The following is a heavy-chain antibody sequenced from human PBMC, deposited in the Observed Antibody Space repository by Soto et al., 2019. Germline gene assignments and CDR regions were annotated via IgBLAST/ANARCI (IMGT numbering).Heavy chain of an antibody. CDR2: IIPIFGTA. J-gene: IGHJ6*02. D-gene: IGHD6-6*01. Sequence: ASVKVSCKASGGTFSSYAISWVRQAPGQGLEWMGGIIPIFGTANYAQKFQGRVAITADESTSTAYMELSSLRSEDTAVYYCARDGVLGSSFMYGMNVWDQGPTVTVCS. V-gene: IGHV1-69*13. CDR3: ARDGVLGSSFMYGMNV. CDR1: GGTFSSYA.